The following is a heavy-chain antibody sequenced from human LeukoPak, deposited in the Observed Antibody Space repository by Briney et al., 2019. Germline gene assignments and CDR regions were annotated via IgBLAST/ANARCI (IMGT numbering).Heavy chain of an antibody. D-gene: IGHD2-2*03. CDR3: ARHGYCSRTSCYHYYYMDV. CDR1: GYRFSTNW. V-gene: IGHV5-51*01. CDR2: IYPGDSDV. Sequence: GESLKISCQASGYRFSTNWIGWVRQVPGRGLEWMGIIYPGDSDVRYSPPFQGQVTISVDKSIKTTYLQWSRLKASDTAIYYCARHGYCSRTSCYHYYYMDVWGKGTTVTVSS. J-gene: IGHJ6*03.